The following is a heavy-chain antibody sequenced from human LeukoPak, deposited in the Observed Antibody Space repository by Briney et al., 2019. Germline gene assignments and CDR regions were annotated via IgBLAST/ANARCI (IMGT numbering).Heavy chain of an antibody. CDR2: ISGSGGST. J-gene: IGHJ6*03. Sequence: GGSLRLSCAASGFTFSSYGMSWVRQAPGKGLEWVSAISGSGGSTYYADSVKGRFTISRDNAKNSLYLQMNSLRAEDTAVYYCAKGELYYDFWSGYSSYYYYYYYMDVWGKGTTVTVSS. CDR1: GFTFSSYG. V-gene: IGHV3-23*01. D-gene: IGHD3-3*01. CDR3: AKGELYYDFWSGYSSYYYYYYYMDV.